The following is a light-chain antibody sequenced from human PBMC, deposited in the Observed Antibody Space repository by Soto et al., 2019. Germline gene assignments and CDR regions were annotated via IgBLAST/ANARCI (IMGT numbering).Light chain of an antibody. CDR1: QSVSSSY. V-gene: IGKV3-20*01. J-gene: IGKJ1*01. Sequence: EIVLTQSPGTLSLSPGERATLSCRASQSVSSSYLAWYQQKPGQAPGLLIYGASSRATSIPDRFSGSGSGTDVALTISRLEPEDFSMYYCQQYGSSPWTFGQGTKVEI. CDR2: GAS. CDR3: QQYGSSPWT.